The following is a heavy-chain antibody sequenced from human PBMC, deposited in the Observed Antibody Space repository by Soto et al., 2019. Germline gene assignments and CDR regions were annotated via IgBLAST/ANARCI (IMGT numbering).Heavy chain of an antibody. J-gene: IGHJ4*02. V-gene: IGHV4-59*01. Sequence: SETLSLTCTVSGGSISSYYWSWIRQPPGKGLEWIGYIHYSGSTNYIPSLKSRVTISVDTSKSQFSLKLRSVTAADTAVYYCARRRYSDWAFDYWGQGTLVTVSS. CDR2: IHYSGST. D-gene: IGHD3-9*01. CDR3: ARRRYSDWAFDY. CDR1: GGSISSYY.